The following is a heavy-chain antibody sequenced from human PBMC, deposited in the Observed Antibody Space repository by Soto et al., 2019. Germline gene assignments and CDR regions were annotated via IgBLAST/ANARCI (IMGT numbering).Heavy chain of an antibody. CDR1: GLTFSSYG. Sequence: QVPLVESAGGVVQPGRALRLTCAASGLTFSSYGMHWVRRDPGKGLGWVAVISYEGSKKYYANSVKGRFTFSRDNYKNTRNLRINSTRAEDTAVYYRANIGLGLGGYARDYWGQGTTVTVSS. CDR2: ISYEGSKK. J-gene: IGHJ4*02. V-gene: IGHV3-30*18. CDR3: ANIGLGLGGYARDY. D-gene: IGHD5-12*01.